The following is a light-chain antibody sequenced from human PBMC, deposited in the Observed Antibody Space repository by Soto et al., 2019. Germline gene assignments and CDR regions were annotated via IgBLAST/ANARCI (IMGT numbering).Light chain of an antibody. CDR2: KAS. V-gene: IGKV1-5*03. Sequence: DIQITQSPSTLSASVGDRVTITCRASQSISPWLAWYQQKPGTAPKLLIYKASSLESGVPSRFSGSASGTEFTLTISSLQPDDFATYYCQHYSGYSTFGQGTKVDI. CDR1: QSISPW. J-gene: IGKJ1*01. CDR3: QHYSGYST.